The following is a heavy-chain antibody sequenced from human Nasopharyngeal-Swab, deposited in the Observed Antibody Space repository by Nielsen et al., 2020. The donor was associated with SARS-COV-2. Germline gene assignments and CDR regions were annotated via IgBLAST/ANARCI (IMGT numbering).Heavy chain of an antibody. CDR1: GYTFTGYN. D-gene: IGHD2-21*02. Sequence: ASVKVSCKASGYTFTGYNMYWVRQAPGQGLEWMGWINPHSGGTHYAQKFQDWVTLTRDTSISTAYMELSRLRSDDTAVYYCARENVVTAMLNAFDIWGQGTMVTVSS. V-gene: IGHV1-2*04. J-gene: IGHJ3*02. CDR3: ARENVVTAMLNAFDI. CDR2: INPHSGGT.